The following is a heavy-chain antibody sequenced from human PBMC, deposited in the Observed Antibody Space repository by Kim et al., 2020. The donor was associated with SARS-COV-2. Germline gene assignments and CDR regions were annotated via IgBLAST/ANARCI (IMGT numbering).Heavy chain of an antibody. CDR1: GYNFTTYA. CDR2: MNTDTGNP. CDR3: ARGVDLSSGWSNLY. V-gene: IGHV7-4-1*02. D-gene: IGHD6-19*01. Sequence: ASVKVSCKASGYNFTTYAINWVRQAPGQGLQWMGWMNTDTGNPSYAQGFAGRFVLSLDTSVNTAFLQISSLKAEDTAVYYCARGVDLSSGWSNLYWGQGTLVSVSS. J-gene: IGHJ4*02.